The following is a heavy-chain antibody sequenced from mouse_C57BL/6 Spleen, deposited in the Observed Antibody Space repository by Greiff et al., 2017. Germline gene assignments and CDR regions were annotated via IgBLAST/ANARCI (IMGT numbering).Heavy chain of an antibody. V-gene: IGHV5-17*01. CDR2: ISSGSSTI. Sequence: EVHLVEPGGGLVKPGGSLKLSCAASGFTFSDYGMHWVRQAPEKGLEWVAYISSGSSTIYYAETVKGRFTISRDNAKNTLFLQMTSLRAEDTAMYYCARDWDVAYWGQGTLVTVSA. J-gene: IGHJ3*01. CDR1: GFTFSDYG. CDR3: ARDWDVAY. D-gene: IGHD4-1*01.